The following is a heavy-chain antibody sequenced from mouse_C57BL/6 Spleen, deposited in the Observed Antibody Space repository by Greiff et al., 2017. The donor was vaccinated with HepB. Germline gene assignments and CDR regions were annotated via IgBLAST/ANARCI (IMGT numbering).Heavy chain of an antibody. V-gene: IGHV5-6*01. D-gene: IGHD3-2*02. J-gene: IGHJ2*01. CDR2: ISSGGSYT. CDR3: ARHSSGYFDY. Sequence: EVMLVESGGDLVKPGGSLKLSCAASGFTFSSYGMSWVRQTPDKRLEWVATISSGGSYTYYPDSVKGRFTISGDNAKNTLYLQMSSLKSEDTAMYYCARHSSGYFDYWGQGTTLTVSS. CDR1: GFTFSSYG.